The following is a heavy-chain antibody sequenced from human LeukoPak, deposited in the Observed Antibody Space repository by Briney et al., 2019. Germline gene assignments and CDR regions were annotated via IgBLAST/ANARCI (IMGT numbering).Heavy chain of an antibody. D-gene: IGHD5-18*01. V-gene: IGHV4-38-2*01. CDR2: INHSGNT. CDR3: ARQDTAMVKGWFDP. J-gene: IGHJ5*02. CDR1: GYSISSGYY. Sequence: SETLSLTCAVSGYSISSGYYWGWIRQPPVRGLEWIGSINHSGNTYCNPSLKSRVAISIDTSKNDFSLKVTSVTAADTAVYFCARQDTAMVKGWFDPWGQGTLVTVSS.